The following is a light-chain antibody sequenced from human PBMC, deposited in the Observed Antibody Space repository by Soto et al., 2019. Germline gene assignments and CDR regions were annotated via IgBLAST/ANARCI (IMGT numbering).Light chain of an antibody. V-gene: IGLV2-14*01. CDR2: DVS. CDR1: SSDVGGYNY. J-gene: IGLJ2*01. Sequence: QSALTQPASVSGSPGQSITISCTGTSSDVGGYNYVSWYQQHPGKAPKLMIYDVSNRPSGVSNRFSGSKSGNTASLTISGLQAEDEADDYGSSYTSSSTHVVFGGGTKLTVL. CDR3: SSYTSSSTHVV.